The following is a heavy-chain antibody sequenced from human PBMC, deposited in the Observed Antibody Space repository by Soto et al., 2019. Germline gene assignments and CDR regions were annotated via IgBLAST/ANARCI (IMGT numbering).Heavy chain of an antibody. CDR1: GFTFSTYA. Sequence: GSLRLSCAGAGFTFSTYAMSWVRQAPGKGLEWVSAISASGTNTFYAGSVKGRFTISRDNSMNTLYLQMNSLRADDTAVYYCALRKTGSYFDYWGQGTLVTVSS. J-gene: IGHJ4*02. D-gene: IGHD7-27*01. CDR3: ALRKTGSYFDY. V-gene: IGHV3-23*01. CDR2: ISASGTNT.